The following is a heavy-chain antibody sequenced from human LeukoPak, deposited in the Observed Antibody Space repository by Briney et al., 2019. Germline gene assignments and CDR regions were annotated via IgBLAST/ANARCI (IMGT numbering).Heavy chain of an antibody. J-gene: IGHJ4*02. D-gene: IGHD5-24*01. CDR2: IYYSGST. Sequence: SETLSLTCTVSGGSISSYYWSWIRQPPGKGLEWIGYIYYSGSTNYNPSLKSRVTISVDTSKNQFSLKLSSVTAADTAVYYCVVEMATISDYWGQGTLVTVSS. CDR1: GGSISSYY. V-gene: IGHV4-59*12. CDR3: VVEMATISDY.